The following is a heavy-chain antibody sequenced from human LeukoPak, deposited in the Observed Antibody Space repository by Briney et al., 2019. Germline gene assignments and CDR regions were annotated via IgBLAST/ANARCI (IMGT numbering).Heavy chain of an antibody. Sequence: PSETLSRTCAVYGGSFSGYYWSWIRQPPGKGLEWIGYIYYSGSTNYNPSLKSRVTISVDTSKNQFSLKLSSVTAADTAVYYCARSYGSSGYWYDYWGQGTLVTVSS. D-gene: IGHD3-22*01. CDR3: ARSYGSSGYWYDY. V-gene: IGHV4-59*01. J-gene: IGHJ4*02. CDR1: GGSFSGYY. CDR2: IYYSGST.